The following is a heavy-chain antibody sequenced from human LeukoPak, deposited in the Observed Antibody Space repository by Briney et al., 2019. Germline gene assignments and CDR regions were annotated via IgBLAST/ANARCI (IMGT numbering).Heavy chain of an antibody. J-gene: IGHJ6*02. CDR1: GFTFSSYE. CDR2: IWYDGSNK. CDR3: ARDVRSVLRYFDWLTLSYGMDV. D-gene: IGHD3-9*01. V-gene: IGHV3-33*08. Sequence: PGGSLRLSCAASGFTFSSYEMNWVRQAPGKGLEWVAVIWYDGSNKYYADSVKGRFTISRDNSKNTLYLQMNSLRAEDTAVYYCARDVRSVLRYFDWLTLSYGMDVWGQGTTVTVSS.